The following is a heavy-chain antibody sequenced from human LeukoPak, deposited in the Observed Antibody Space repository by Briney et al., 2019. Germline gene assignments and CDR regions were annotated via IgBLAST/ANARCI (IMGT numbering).Heavy chain of an antibody. CDR1: GYTFTSYG. CDR3: ARAELSSPVPLNFDY. CDR2: LSAYNGNT. D-gene: IGHD1-14*01. J-gene: IGHJ4*02. Sequence: ASVKVSCKASGYTFTSYGISWVRQAPGQGLEWMGWLSAYNGNTNYAQKLQGRVTMTTDTSTSTAYMELRSLRSDDTAVYYCARAELSSPVPLNFDYWGQGTLVTVSS. V-gene: IGHV1-18*01.